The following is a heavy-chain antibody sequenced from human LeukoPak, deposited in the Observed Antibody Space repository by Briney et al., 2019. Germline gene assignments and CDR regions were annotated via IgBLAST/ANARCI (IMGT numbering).Heavy chain of an antibody. CDR1: GFSFSSYW. CDR2: IKLDGSET. CDR3: ARYSGNYRAFDI. Sequence: GGSLRLSCAASGFSFSSYWMSWVRQAPGKGLEWVANIKLDGSETYYVDSVKGRFTISRDNPKNSLYLQMNSLRAEDTAVYYCARYSGNYRAFDIWGQGTMVTVSS. J-gene: IGHJ3*02. V-gene: IGHV3-7*05. D-gene: IGHD1-26*01.